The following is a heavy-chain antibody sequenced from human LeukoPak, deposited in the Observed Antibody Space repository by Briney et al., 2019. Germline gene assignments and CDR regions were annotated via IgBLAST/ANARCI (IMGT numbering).Heavy chain of an antibody. J-gene: IGHJ4*02. Sequence: GGSLRLSCAASGFTFSSYGMHWVRQAPGKGLEWVAVISYDGSNKYYADSVKGRFTISRDNSKNTPYLQMNSLRAEDTAVYYCAKDLGRIAVAGLMDYWGQGTLVTVSS. CDR1: GFTFSSYG. D-gene: IGHD6-19*01. V-gene: IGHV3-30*18. CDR3: AKDLGRIAVAGLMDY. CDR2: ISYDGSNK.